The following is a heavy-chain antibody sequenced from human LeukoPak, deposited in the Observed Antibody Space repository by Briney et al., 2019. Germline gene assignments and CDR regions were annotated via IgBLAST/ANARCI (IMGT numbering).Heavy chain of an antibody. Sequence: PGGSLRLSCAASGFTFSSYSMNWVRQAPGKGLEWVSSISSSSSYIYYADSVKGRFTISRDNAKNSLYLQMNSLRAEDTAVYYCAGDLGGNYDSSGLHCWGQGTLVTVSS. V-gene: IGHV3-21*01. CDR1: GFTFSSYS. D-gene: IGHD3-22*01. CDR2: ISSSSSYI. J-gene: IGHJ4*02. CDR3: AGDLGGNYDSSGLHC.